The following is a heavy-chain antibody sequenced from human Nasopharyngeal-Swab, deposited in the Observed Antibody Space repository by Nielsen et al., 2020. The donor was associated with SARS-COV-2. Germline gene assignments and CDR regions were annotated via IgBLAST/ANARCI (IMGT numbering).Heavy chain of an antibody. CDR2: ISYSGGT. V-gene: IGHV4-59*01. Sequence: WIRQPTGEGLEWIGYISYSGGTNYHPSLKSRVTMSSATSKNQFSLRLTSVTAADTAVYYCARGRVEQWLVLNWFDPWGQGTLVTVSS. CDR3: ARGRVEQWLVLNWFDP. D-gene: IGHD6-19*01. J-gene: IGHJ5*02.